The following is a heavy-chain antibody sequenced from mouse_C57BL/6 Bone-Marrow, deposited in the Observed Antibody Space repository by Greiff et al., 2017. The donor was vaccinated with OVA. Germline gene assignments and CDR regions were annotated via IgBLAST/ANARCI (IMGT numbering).Heavy chain of an antibody. Sequence: VQLQESGGGLVKPGGSLKLSCAASGFTFSSYAMSWVRQTPEKRLEWVATISDGGSYTYYPDNVKGRFTISRDNAKNNLYLQMSHLKSEDTAMYYCARDGGYSNYEGVAYWGQGTLVTVSA. CDR1: GFTFSSYA. V-gene: IGHV5-4*01. J-gene: IGHJ3*01. D-gene: IGHD2-5*01. CDR2: ISDGGSYT. CDR3: ARDGGYSNYEGVAY.